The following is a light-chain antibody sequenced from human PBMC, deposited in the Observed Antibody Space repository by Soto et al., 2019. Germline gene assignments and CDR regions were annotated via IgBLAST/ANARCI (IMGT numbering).Light chain of an antibody. Sequence: QSALAQPASVSGSPGQSITISCTGTSSDAGDFKSVSWYQQHPGNAPKLIVFQGNDRPSGVSNRFSGSKSGGTASLTISGLRAEDEATYYCSSYTDSNTLVIFGGGTKLTVL. J-gene: IGLJ2*01. CDR3: SSYTDSNTLVI. CDR1: SSDAGDFKS. CDR2: QGN. V-gene: IGLV2-14*01.